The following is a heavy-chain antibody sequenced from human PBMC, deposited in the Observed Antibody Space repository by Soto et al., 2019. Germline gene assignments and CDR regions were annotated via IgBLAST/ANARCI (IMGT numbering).Heavy chain of an antibody. CDR1: GFTFSSYA. V-gene: IGHV3-23*01. Sequence: PGGSLRLSCAASGFTFSSYAMSWVRQAPGKGLEWVSAISGSGGSTYYADSVKGRFTISRDNSKNTLYLQMNSLRAEDTAVYYCAKDPVILWQSDSGWFDPWGQATLVTVSS. J-gene: IGHJ5*02. D-gene: IGHD3-10*01. CDR3: AKDPVILWQSDSGWFDP. CDR2: ISGSGGST.